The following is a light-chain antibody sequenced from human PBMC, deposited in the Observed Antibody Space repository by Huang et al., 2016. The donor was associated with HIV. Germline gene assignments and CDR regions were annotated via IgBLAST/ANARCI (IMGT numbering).Light chain of an antibody. CDR3: QQLHNYPLT. CDR1: QNIANN. J-gene: IGKJ4*01. CDR2: AAS. Sequence: IQLTQSPSSLSASVGDRVTVTCRASQNIANNLAWYQQTPGKAPKLLSYAASTLRAGVASRFSGSGSGTDFTLTISALLPEDFATYFCQQLHNYPLTFGGGTEVEV. V-gene: IGKV1-9*01.